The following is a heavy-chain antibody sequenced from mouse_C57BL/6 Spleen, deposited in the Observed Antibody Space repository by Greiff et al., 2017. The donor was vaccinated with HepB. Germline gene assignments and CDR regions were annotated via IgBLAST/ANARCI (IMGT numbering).Heavy chain of an antibody. CDR1: GYSFTGYY. J-gene: IGHJ3*01. V-gene: IGHV1-42*01. Sequence: EVQLQQSGPELVKPGASVKISCKASGYSFTGYYMNWVKQSPEKSLEWIGEINPSTGGTTYNQKFKAKATLTVDKSSSTAYMQLKSLTSEDSAVYYCARYSFTTGFAYWGQGTLVTVSA. D-gene: IGHD1-1*01. CDR3: ARYSFTTGFAY. CDR2: INPSTGGT.